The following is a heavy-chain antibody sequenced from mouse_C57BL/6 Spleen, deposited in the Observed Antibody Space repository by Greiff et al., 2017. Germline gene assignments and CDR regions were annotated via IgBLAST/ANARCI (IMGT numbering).Heavy chain of an antibody. Sequence: VQLQQSGAELVRPGASVTLSCKASGYTFTDYEMHWVKQTPVHGLEWIGAIDPETGGTAYNQKFKGKAILTADKSSSTAYMELRSLTSEDSAVYYCTRVYGNFGFAYWGQGTLVTVSA. CDR1: GYTFTDYE. D-gene: IGHD2-10*02. CDR2: IDPETGGT. V-gene: IGHV1-15*01. J-gene: IGHJ3*01. CDR3: TRVYGNFGFAY.